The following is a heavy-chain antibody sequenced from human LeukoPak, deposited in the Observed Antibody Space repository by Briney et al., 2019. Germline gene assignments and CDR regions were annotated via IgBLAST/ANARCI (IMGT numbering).Heavy chain of an antibody. CDR2: LYSSGDT. CDR1: GGSISSYY. D-gene: IGHD3-10*01. V-gene: IGHV4-4*07. Sequence: PSETLSLTCIVSGGSISSYYWSWIRQPAGKGLEWIGRLYSSGDTNYNPSLKSRVTMSVDTSKNQFSLKLNSVTAADTAVYYCAREVEGPGTYYYYSFYMDVWGKGSTVTVSS. J-gene: IGHJ6*03. CDR3: AREVEGPGTYYYYSFYMDV.